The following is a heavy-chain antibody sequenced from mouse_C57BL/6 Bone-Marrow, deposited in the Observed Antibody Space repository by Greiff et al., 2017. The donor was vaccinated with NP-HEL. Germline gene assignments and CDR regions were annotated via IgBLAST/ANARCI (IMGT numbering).Heavy chain of an antibody. CDR1: GYTFTDYY. J-gene: IGHJ2*01. Sequence: VQLKESGPVLVKPGASVKMSCKASGYTFTDYYMNWVKQSHGKSLEWIGVINPYNGGTSYNQKFKGKATLTVDKSSSTAYMELNSLTSEDSAVYYCARGGYYYGSSDYFDYWGQGTTLTVSS. CDR3: ARGGYYYGSSDYFDY. V-gene: IGHV1-19*01. CDR2: INPYNGGT. D-gene: IGHD1-1*01.